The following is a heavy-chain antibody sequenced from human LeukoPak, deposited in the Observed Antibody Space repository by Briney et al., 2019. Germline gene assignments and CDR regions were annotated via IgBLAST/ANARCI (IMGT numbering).Heavy chain of an antibody. CDR3: TRTNIPFVVADD. CDR1: GVSITNNHW. D-gene: IGHD1/OR15-1a*01. V-gene: IGHV4-4*02. J-gene: IGHJ4*02. CDR2: IFHSGTT. Sequence: SGTLSLTCAVPGVSITNNHWWSWVRQPPGKGLEWIGEIFHSGTTNYNPSLKSRVTISLDKSKNQFSLKVSLVTAVDTAIYYCTRTNIPFVVADDWGQGTLVSVSS.